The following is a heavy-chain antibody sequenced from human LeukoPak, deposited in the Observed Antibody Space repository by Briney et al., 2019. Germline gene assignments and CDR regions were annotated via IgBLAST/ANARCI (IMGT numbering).Heavy chain of an antibody. V-gene: IGHV3-11*01. J-gene: IGHJ4*02. CDR3: ARLGTYYDILTGYITFNY. CDR2: ISSSGSTI. D-gene: IGHD3-9*01. Sequence: PGGSLRLSCAASGFTFSDSYMSWIRQAPGKGLEYISYISSSGSTIYYADSVKGRFTLSRDNAKNSLSLEMNSLRAEDTAVYYCARLGTYYDILTGYITFNYWGQGTLVTVSS. CDR1: GFTFSDSY.